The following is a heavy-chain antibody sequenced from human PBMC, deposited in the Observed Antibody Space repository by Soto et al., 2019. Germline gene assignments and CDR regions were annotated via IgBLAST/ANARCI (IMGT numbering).Heavy chain of an antibody. D-gene: IGHD3-3*01. J-gene: IGHJ6*02. CDR1: GFTFSSYW. CDR3: AREYYDFWSGYYTDWGDDPTPYYYYYGMDV. V-gene: IGHV3-7*01. CDR2: IKQDGSEK. Sequence: GGSLRLSCAASGFTFSSYWMSWVRQAPGKGLEWVANIKQDGSEKYYVDSVKGRFTISRDNAKNSLYLQMNSLRAEDTAVYYCAREYYDFWSGYYTDWGDDPTPYYYYYGMDVWGQGTTVTVSS.